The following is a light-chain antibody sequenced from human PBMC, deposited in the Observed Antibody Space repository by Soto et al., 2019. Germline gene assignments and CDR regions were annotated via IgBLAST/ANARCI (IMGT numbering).Light chain of an antibody. CDR3: QQSYSTPQT. CDR2: AAS. Sequence: DIQMTQSPSSLSASVGDRVTITCRASQSISSYLNWYQQKPGKAPKLLIYAASSLQSRVPSRFSWRGSWADFPLPISSLQPEDFATYYCQQSYSTPQTFGQGTKVEIK. J-gene: IGKJ1*01. CDR1: QSISSY. V-gene: IGKV1-39*01.